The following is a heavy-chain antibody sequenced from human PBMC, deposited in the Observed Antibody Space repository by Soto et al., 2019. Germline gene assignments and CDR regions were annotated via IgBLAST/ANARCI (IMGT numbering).Heavy chain of an antibody. CDR1: GDSIRSGNHY. CDR3: ARDEAIVVVPAASPYYYYGMDV. J-gene: IGHJ6*02. Sequence: PSETLSLTCTVSGDSIRSGNHYWSWIRQPPGKGLEWIGYIYYSGSTYYSPSLKSRVTISVDTSKNQFSLKLSSMTAADTAVYYCARDEAIVVVPAASPYYYYGMDVWGQGTTVTVSS. CDR2: IYYSGST. D-gene: IGHD2-2*01. V-gene: IGHV4-30-4*01.